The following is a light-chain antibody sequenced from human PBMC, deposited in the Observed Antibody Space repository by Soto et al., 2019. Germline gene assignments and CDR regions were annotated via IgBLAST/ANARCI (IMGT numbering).Light chain of an antibody. CDR2: DAS. CDR3: QQYDTLPLL. Sequence: DIQMTQSPSSLSASVGDRVTITCQASQDISNYLNWYQQKPGKAPKLLIYDASNLETGAPSRFSGSGSGTDFTFTISSLQPEDIATYYCQQYDTLPLLFGPGTKVDIK. J-gene: IGKJ3*01. V-gene: IGKV1-33*01. CDR1: QDISNY.